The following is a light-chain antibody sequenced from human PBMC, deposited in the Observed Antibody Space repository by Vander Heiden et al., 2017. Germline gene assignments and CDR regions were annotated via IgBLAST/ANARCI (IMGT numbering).Light chain of an antibody. V-gene: IGKV3-11*01. CDR2: DAS. CDR3: QQRSNWPPIFT. J-gene: IGKJ3*01. CDR1: QSVSSY. Sequence: EIVLTQSPATLSLSPGERATLSCRASQSVSSYLAWYQQKPGQAPRLLIYDASNRATGIPARFSGSGSGTDFTLTISSLEPGEFAVYYCQQRSNWPPIFTFGPGTKVDIK.